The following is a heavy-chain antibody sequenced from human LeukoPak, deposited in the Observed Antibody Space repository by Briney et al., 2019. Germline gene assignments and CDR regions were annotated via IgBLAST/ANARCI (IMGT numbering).Heavy chain of an antibody. Sequence: SVKLSCKAAVGTFTSYAISWVREAPGHGLEWRGGIIPIFGTANYAQKFQGRVTITADESTSTAYMELSSLRSEDSAVYYCARECMVRGVSCGGHGWGQGTLVTVSS. CDR3: ARECMVRGVSCGGHG. CDR2: IIPIFGTA. V-gene: IGHV1-69*01. J-gene: IGHJ4*02. CDR1: VGTFTSYA. D-gene: IGHD3-10*01.